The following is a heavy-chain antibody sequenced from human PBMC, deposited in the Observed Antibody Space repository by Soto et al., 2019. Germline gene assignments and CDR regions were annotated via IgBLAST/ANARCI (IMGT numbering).Heavy chain of an antibody. V-gene: IGHV4-31*03. CDR2: IYYSGST. CDR3: ASMTTVKSMVGY. CDR1: GGSISSGGYY. J-gene: IGHJ4*02. D-gene: IGHD4-4*01. Sequence: KTSETLSLTCTVSGGSISSGGYYWSWIRQHPGKGLEWIGYIYYSGSTYYNPSLKSRVTISVDTSKNQFSLKLSSVTAADTAVYYCASMTTVKSMVGYWGQGTLVTVSS.